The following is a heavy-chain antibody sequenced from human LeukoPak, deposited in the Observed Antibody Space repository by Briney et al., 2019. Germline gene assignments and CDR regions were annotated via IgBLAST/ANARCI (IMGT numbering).Heavy chain of an antibody. J-gene: IGHJ4*02. V-gene: IGHV4-34*01. CDR1: DGSFSGYY. CDR2: INHSGST. CDR3: ARDLEAMATIFDY. D-gene: IGHD5-18*01. Sequence: PSETLSLTCAVYDGSFSGYYWSWIRQPPGKGLEWIGEINHSGSTNYNPSLKSRVTISVDTSKNQFSLKLSSVTAADTAVYYCARDLEAMATIFDYWGQGTLVTVSS.